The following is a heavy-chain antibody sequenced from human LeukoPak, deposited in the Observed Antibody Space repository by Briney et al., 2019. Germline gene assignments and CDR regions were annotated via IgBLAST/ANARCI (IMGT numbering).Heavy chain of an antibody. J-gene: IGHJ4*02. CDR3: AKAFCSGGSCYSDY. Sequence: GGSLRLSCAASGFTFSSYGMHWVRQAPGKGLEWVAFIRYDGSNKYYADSVKGRFTISRDNSQNTLYLQMNSLRAEDTAVYYCAKAFCSGGSCYSDYWGQGTLVTVSS. D-gene: IGHD2-15*01. V-gene: IGHV3-30*02. CDR1: GFTFSSYG. CDR2: IRYDGSNK.